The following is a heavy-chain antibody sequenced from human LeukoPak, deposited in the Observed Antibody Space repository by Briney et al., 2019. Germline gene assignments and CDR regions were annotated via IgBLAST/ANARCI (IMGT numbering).Heavy chain of an antibody. V-gene: IGHV1-2*02. D-gene: IGHD1-14*01. Sequence: ASVKVSCKASGYTFTDYFMHWVRQAPGQGLEWMGWINPNSGGTNYAQKFQGRVTMTRDTSISTSYMELNRLTSDDTAMYYCARVVGPGHFSLDLGYWGQGTLVTVSS. CDR3: ARVVGPGHFSLDLGY. CDR1: GYTFTDYF. CDR2: INPNSGGT. J-gene: IGHJ4*02.